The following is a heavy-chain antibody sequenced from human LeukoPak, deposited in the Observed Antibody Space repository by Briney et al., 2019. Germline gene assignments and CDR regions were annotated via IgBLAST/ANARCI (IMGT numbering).Heavy chain of an antibody. J-gene: IGHJ6*02. CDR1: GGSISSYY. CDR2: IYYSGST. CDR3: ARNNYDFWSGYSHRVYYYGMDV. Sequence: PSETLSLTCTVSGGSISSYYWSWIRQPPGKGLEWIGYIYYSGSTNYNPSLKSRVTISVDTSKNQFSLKLSPVTAADTAVYYCARNNYDFWSGYSHRVYYYGMDVWGQGTTVTVSS. D-gene: IGHD3-3*01. V-gene: IGHV4-59*01.